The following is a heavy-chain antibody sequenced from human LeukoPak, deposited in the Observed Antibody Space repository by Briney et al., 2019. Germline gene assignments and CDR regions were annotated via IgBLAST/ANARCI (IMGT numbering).Heavy chain of an antibody. V-gene: IGHV4-59*01. J-gene: IGHJ4*02. Sequence: SETLSLTCTVSGGSISSYYWSWIRQPPGKGLEWIGYVYYSGNTNYNPSLKSRVTISVDTSKNQFSLKLSSVTAADTAVYYCARLGGSATAPFDYWGQGTLVTVSS. CDR3: ARLGGSATAPFDY. CDR1: GGSISSYY. D-gene: IGHD1-26*01. CDR2: VYYSGNT.